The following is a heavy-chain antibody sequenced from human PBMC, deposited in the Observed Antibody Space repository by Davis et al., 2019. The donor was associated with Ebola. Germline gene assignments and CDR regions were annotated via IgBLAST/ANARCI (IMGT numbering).Heavy chain of an antibody. V-gene: IGHV3-73*01. D-gene: IGHD6-6*01. Sequence: GGSLRLSCAASGFTFSGSAMHWVRQAPGKGLEWVGRIRSKANSYATAYAASVKGRFTISRDDSKNTAYLQMNSMKTEDTAVYYCETSSSSGGDYWGQGTLVTVSS. CDR2: IRSKANSYAT. CDR1: GFTFSGSA. CDR3: ETSSSSGGDY. J-gene: IGHJ4*02.